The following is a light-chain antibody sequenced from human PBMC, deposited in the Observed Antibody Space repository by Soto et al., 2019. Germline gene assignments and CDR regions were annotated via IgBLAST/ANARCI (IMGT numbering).Light chain of an antibody. Sequence: QSVRAQPASVSGSPGQSSTISCTGTSSDVGAYDSVSWYQQHPHKAPPLIIYKGTQRPSGVSTRFSASTSGNAASLTISGLQVDDEADYFCCSSAPESTYVFGTGTKVTVL. CDR3: CSSAPESTYV. CDR1: SSDVGAYDS. CDR2: KGT. J-gene: IGLJ1*01. V-gene: IGLV2-23*01.